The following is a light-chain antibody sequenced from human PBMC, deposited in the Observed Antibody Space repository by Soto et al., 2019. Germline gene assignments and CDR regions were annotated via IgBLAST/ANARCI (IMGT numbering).Light chain of an antibody. Sequence: EIGLTQSPVTLSLSPGERATLSCRASDNVGSYLAGYHQKPGHAPSLLIYDASERATGIPARFCGSGSGTEFTLTISTLEPEDFALYYCQQRSDWPPHFGGGTTVEIK. CDR3: QQRSDWPPH. CDR2: DAS. J-gene: IGKJ4*01. V-gene: IGKV3-11*01. CDR1: DNVGSY.